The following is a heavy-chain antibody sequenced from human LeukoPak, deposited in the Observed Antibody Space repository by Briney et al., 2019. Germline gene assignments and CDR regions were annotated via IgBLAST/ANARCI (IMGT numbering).Heavy chain of an antibody. D-gene: IGHD3-22*01. V-gene: IGHV4-31*03. CDR1: GGSISSGGYY. J-gene: IGHJ5*02. CDR3: ARAEYYYDSSGYPVPLNWFDP. Sequence: SETLSLTCIVSGGSISSGGYYWSWIRQHPGKGLEWIAYIYYSGSTYYNPSLKSRVTISVDTSKNQFSLKLSSVTAADTAVYYCARAEYYYDSSGYPVPLNWFDPWGQGALVTVSS. CDR2: IYYSGST.